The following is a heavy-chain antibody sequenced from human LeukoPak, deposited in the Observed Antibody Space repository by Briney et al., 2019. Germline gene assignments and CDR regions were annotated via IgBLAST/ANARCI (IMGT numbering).Heavy chain of an antibody. CDR3: ARSEQLYNWFDP. V-gene: IGHV1-69*02. CDR1: GGTFSSCT. CDR2: IIPILGIA. Sequence: ASVKVSCKASGGTFSSCTISWVRQAPGQGLEWMGRIIPILGIANYAQKFQGRVTITADKSTSTAYMEPSSLRSEDTAVYYCARSEQLYNWFDPWGQGTLVTVSS. D-gene: IGHD6-6*01. J-gene: IGHJ5*02.